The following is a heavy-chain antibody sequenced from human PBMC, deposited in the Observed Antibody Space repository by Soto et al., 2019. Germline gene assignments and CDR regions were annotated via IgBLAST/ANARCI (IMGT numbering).Heavy chain of an antibody. CDR2: IKQDGNEK. Sequence: EVQLVESGGGLVQPGGSLRLSCLASGFSFSRHWMTWVRQAPGKGLEWVANIKQDGNEKYYVDSVKGRFTISRDNAKNSLYLQMKSLRAENTAVYYCARRDSIVAGRFDCWGQGTLVTVSS. CDR1: GFSFSRHW. V-gene: IGHV3-7*05. J-gene: IGHJ4*02. D-gene: IGHD6-19*01. CDR3: ARRDSIVAGRFDC.